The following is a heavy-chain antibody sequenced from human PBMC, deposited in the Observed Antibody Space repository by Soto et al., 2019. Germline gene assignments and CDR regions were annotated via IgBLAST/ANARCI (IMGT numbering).Heavy chain of an antibody. CDR1: GYTFTRYG. D-gene: IGHD2-8*01. CDR2: ISGYNGDT. V-gene: IGHV1-18*01. CDR3: AKNGQPPYYYYGLDV. Sequence: ASLKVSCKASGYTFTRYGISWVLQAPGQGLEWMGWISGYNGDTNYAQKFQDRVSMTIDTSTGTAYMELRSLTSDDTAIYYCAKNGQPPYYYYGLDVWGQGTKVTVSS. J-gene: IGHJ6*02.